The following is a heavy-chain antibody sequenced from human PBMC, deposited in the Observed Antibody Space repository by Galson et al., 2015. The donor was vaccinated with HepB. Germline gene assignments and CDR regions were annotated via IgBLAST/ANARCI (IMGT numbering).Heavy chain of an antibody. Sequence: QSGAEVKKPGESLRISCKGSGYSFTSYWISWVRQMPGKGLEWMGRIDPSDSYTNYSPSFQGHVTISADKSISTAYLQWSSLKASDTAMYYCASTRYPPPKLGYCSGGSCYTQDFDYWGQGTLVTVSS. CDR1: GYSFTSYW. CDR2: IDPSDSYT. CDR3: ASTRYPPPKLGYCSGGSCYTQDFDY. V-gene: IGHV5-10-1*01. D-gene: IGHD2-15*01. J-gene: IGHJ4*02.